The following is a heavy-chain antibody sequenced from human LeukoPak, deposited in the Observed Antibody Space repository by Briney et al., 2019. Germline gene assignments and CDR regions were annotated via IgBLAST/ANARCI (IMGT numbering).Heavy chain of an antibody. Sequence: GGSLRLSCAASGFTFSSYAMSWVRQAPGKGLEWVSAISGSGGSTYYADSVKGRFTISRDNSKNTLYLQMNSLRAEDTAVYYCAKANFPLYYYDSSGSIDYWGQGTLVTVSS. V-gene: IGHV3-23*01. CDR3: AKANFPLYYYDSSGSIDY. D-gene: IGHD3-22*01. J-gene: IGHJ4*02. CDR2: ISGSGGST. CDR1: GFTFSSYA.